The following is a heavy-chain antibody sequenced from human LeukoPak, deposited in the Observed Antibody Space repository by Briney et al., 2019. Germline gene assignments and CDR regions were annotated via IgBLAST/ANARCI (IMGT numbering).Heavy chain of an antibody. Sequence: GGSLRLSCAASGFTFSSYAMSWVRQAPGKGLEWVSAISGSGGSTYYADSVKGRFTISRDNSKNTLYLQMNSLRVEDTAVYYCARTYDFGIGPPGDAFDNWGQGTLVTAFS. CDR3: ARTYDFGIGPPGDAFDN. V-gene: IGHV3-23*01. D-gene: IGHD3-3*01. CDR2: ISGSGGST. CDR1: GFTFSSYA. J-gene: IGHJ3*02.